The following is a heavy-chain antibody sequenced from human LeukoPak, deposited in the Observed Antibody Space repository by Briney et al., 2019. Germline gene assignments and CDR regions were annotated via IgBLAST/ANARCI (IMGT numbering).Heavy chain of an antibody. CDR3: ARDGSSTSDGFDY. D-gene: IGHD2-2*01. CDR1: GFTFSSYA. J-gene: IGHJ4*02. CDR2: IYSGGTT. Sequence: PGGSLRLSRAASGFTFSSYAMSWVRQAPGKGLEWVSVIYSGGTTYYADSVKGRFSISRDNSKNTLYLQMNSLRAEDTAVYYCARDGSSTSDGFDYWGQGTLVTVSS. V-gene: IGHV3-53*01.